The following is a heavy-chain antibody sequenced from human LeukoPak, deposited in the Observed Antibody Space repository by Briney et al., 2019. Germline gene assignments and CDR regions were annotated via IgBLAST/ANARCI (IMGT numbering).Heavy chain of an antibody. CDR2: ISAYNGNT. V-gene: IGHV1-18*01. CDR3: AKKGYSGYEFDY. D-gene: IGHD5-12*01. Sequence: ASVKVSCKASGGTFSSYAISWVRQAPGQGLEWMGWISAYNGNTNYAQKLQGRVTMTTDTSTSTAYMELRSLRSDDTAVYYCAKKGYSGYEFDYWGQGTLVTVSS. J-gene: IGHJ4*02. CDR1: GGTFSSYA.